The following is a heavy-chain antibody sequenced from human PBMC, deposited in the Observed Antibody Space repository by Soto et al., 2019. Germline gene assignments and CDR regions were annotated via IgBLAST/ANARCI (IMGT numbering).Heavy chain of an antibody. D-gene: IGHD4-17*01. V-gene: IGHV1-2*04. CDR2: INPNSGGT. J-gene: IGHJ6*02. CDR1: GYTFTGYY. CDR3: ARVVRSGGDYDKLNYYYYGMDV. Sequence: ASVKVSCKASGYTFTGYYMHWVRQAPGQGLEWMGWINPNSGGTNYAQKFQGWVTMTRDTSISTAYMELSRLRSDDTAVYYCARVVRSGGDYDKLNYYYYGMDVWGQGTTVTVS.